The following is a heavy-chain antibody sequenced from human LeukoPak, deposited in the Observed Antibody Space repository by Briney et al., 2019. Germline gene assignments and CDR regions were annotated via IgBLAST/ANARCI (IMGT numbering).Heavy chain of an antibody. CDR2: IIPIFGTA. D-gene: IGHD6-19*01. CDR3: ASTVAGVYYYYYGMDV. CDR1: GGTFSSYA. J-gene: IGHJ6*02. V-gene: IGHV1-69*13. Sequence: ASVKVSCKASGGTFSSYAISWVRQAPGQGLEWMGGIIPIFGTANYAQKFQGRVTITADESTSTAYMEPSSLRSEDTAVYYCASTVAGVYYYYYGMDVWGQGTTVTVSS.